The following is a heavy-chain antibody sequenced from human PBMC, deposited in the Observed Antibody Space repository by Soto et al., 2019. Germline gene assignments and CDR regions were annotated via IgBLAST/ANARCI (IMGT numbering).Heavy chain of an antibody. CDR2: ISATGSDT. J-gene: IGHJ4*02. CDR1: GFTFSSYA. CDR3: AREYRRGYSYGPDY. Sequence: PGGSLRLSCVTSGFTFSSYAMSWVRQAPGKGLEWVSAISATGSDTFYADSVKGRLTISRDNSNNTVDLQMNSLRAEDTDVYYCAREYRRGYSYGPDYWGQGTLVTVSS. D-gene: IGHD5-18*01. V-gene: IGHV3-23*01.